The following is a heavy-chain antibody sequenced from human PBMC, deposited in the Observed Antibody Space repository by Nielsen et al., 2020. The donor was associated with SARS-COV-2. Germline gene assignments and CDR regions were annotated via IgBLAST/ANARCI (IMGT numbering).Heavy chain of an antibody. CDR2: ISTGATVI. D-gene: IGHD3-22*01. CDR3: ARAQSGYVN. V-gene: IGHV3-11*04. J-gene: IGHJ4*02. Sequence: GESLKISCATSGFTFSDYYMTWIRQAPGKGLEWIAYISTGATVIYYADSVKGRFTISRDNAKSSVYLQMNSLRAEDTGVYYCARAQSGYVNWGQGTLVTVSS. CDR1: GFTFSDYY.